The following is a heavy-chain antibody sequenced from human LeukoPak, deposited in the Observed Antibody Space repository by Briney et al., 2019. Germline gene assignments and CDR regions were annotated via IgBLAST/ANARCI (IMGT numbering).Heavy chain of an antibody. Sequence: SETLSLTCAVSGYSISSGYYWGWIRQPPGKGLEWIGSIYHSGSTYYNPSLKSRVTISVDTSKNQFSLKLSSVTAADTAVCYCARLYSYGYLDYWGQGTLVTVSS. V-gene: IGHV4-38-2*01. D-gene: IGHD5-18*01. CDR3: ARLYSYGYLDY. CDR2: IYHSGST. CDR1: GYSISSGYY. J-gene: IGHJ4*02.